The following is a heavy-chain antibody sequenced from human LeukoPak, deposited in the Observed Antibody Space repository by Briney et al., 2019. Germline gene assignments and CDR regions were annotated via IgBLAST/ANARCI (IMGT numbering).Heavy chain of an antibody. CDR2: ISWNSGSI. CDR1: GFTFDDYA. Sequence: GRSLRLSCAASGFTFDDYAMHWVRQAPGKGLEWVSGISWNSGSIGYADSVKGRFTISRDNAKNSLYLQMNSLRAEDTALYYCARAPYYNMDDALDIWGQGTMVTVSS. V-gene: IGHV3-9*01. CDR3: ARAPYYNMDDALDI. D-gene: IGHD1-26*01. J-gene: IGHJ3*02.